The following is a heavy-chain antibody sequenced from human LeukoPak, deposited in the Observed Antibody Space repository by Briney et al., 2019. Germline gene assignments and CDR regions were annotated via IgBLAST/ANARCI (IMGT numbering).Heavy chain of an antibody. V-gene: IGHV3-30-3*01. D-gene: IGHD2-8*01. CDR3: ARDGGYCTNGVCYRNWFDP. CDR1: GFTFSSYA. Sequence: GGSLRLSCAASGFTFSSYAMHWVRQAPGKGLEWVAVISYDGSNKYYADSVKGRFTISRDNSKNTLYLQMNSLRAEDTAVYYCARDGGYCTNGVCYRNWFDPWGQGTLVTVSS. J-gene: IGHJ5*02. CDR2: ISYDGSNK.